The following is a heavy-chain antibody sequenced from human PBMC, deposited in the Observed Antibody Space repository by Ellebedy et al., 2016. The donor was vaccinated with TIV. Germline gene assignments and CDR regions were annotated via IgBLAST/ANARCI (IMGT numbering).Heavy chain of an antibody. CDR2: IVVGSGNT. Sequence: ASVKVSCKASGFTFTSSAVQWVRQARGQRLEWIGWIVVGSGNTNYAQKFQERVTITRDMSTSTAYMELSSLRSEDTAVYYCAALGDSGSYWYYFDYWGQGTLVTVSS. V-gene: IGHV1-58*01. CDR3: AALGDSGSYWYYFDY. D-gene: IGHD1-26*01. J-gene: IGHJ4*02. CDR1: GFTFTSSA.